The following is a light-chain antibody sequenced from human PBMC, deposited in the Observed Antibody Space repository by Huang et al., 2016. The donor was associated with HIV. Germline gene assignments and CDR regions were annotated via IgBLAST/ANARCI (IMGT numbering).Light chain of an antibody. CDR1: QGISNW. J-gene: IGKJ3*01. CDR3: QQANSFLTFT. V-gene: IGKV1-12*01. CDR2: AAS. Sequence: DIQMTQSPSSVSAFVGDRVTITCRASQGISNWLAWYQQKPGKAPNLLIYAASTLQSVVPSRFGGSGSGTDFTLTISSLQPDDFATYYCQQANSFLTFTFGPGTKVDFK.